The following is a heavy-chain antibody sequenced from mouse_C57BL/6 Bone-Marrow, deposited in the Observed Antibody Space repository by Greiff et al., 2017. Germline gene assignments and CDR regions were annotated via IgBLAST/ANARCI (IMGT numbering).Heavy chain of an antibody. CDR1: GFTFSSYG. Sequence: EVKLMESGGDLVKPGGSLKLSCAASGFTFSSYGMSWVRQTPDKRLEWVATISSGGSYTYYPDSVKGRFTISRDNAKNTLYLQMSSLKSEDTAMYYCARHQKTYYYGSSFYAMDDWGQGTSVTVSS. J-gene: IGHJ4*01. CDR3: ARHQKTYYYGSSFYAMDD. CDR2: ISSGGSYT. D-gene: IGHD1-1*01. V-gene: IGHV5-6*01.